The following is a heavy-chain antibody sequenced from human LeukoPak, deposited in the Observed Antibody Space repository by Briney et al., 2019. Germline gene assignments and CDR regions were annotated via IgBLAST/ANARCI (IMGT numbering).Heavy chain of an antibody. CDR3: ARDIKGYYDSSGYPRNAFDI. CDR2: IIPIFGTA. V-gene: IGHV1-69*13. J-gene: IGHJ3*02. CDR1: GGTFSSYA. D-gene: IGHD3-22*01. Sequence: ASVKVSCKASGGTFSSYAISWVRQAPGQGLEWMGGIIPIFGTANYAQKFQGRVTITADESTSTAYMELSSLRSEDTAVYYCARDIKGYYDSSGYPRNAFDIWGQGTMVTVSS.